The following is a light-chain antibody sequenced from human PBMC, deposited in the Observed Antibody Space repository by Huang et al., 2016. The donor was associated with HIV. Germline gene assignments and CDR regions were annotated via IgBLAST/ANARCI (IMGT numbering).Light chain of an antibody. Sequence: EIVLTQSPGTLSLSPGERATLSCRASQSVSSSYLAWYQQKPGQAPILLIYGASSRATCIPDRFSGSGSGTDFTLTISRLEPEDCAVYYCQQYGSSPFGGGTKVEIK. V-gene: IGKV3-20*01. CDR1: QSVSSSY. CDR2: GAS. CDR3: QQYGSSP. J-gene: IGKJ4*01.